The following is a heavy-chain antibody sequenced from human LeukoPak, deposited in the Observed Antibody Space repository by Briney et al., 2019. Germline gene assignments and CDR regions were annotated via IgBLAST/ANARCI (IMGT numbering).Heavy chain of an antibody. J-gene: IGHJ6*02. CDR1: GFTFSSYA. CDR2: ISYDGSNK. D-gene: IGHD3-3*01. CDR3: ARGGFTIFGVVTPGDGMDV. V-gene: IGHV3-30-3*01. Sequence: GRSLRLSCAASGFTFSSYAMHWVRQAPGKGLEWVAAISYDGSNKYYADSVKGRFTISRDNSKNTLYLQMNSLRAEDTAVYYCARGGFTIFGVVTPGDGMDVWGQGTTVTVSS.